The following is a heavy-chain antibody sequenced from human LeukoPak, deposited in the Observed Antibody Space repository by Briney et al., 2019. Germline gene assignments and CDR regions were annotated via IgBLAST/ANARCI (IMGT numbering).Heavy chain of an antibody. CDR1: GFTFDDYA. J-gene: IGHJ3*02. V-gene: IGHV3-9*01. CDR2: ISWNSGSI. Sequence: GGSLRLSCAASGFTFDDYAMHWVRQAPGKGLEWVSGISWNSGSIGYADSVKGRFTISRDNAKNSLYLQMNSLRAEDTALYYCAKDIKYQLRRGDDAFDIWGQGTMVTVSS. D-gene: IGHD2-2*01. CDR3: AKDIKYQLRRGDDAFDI.